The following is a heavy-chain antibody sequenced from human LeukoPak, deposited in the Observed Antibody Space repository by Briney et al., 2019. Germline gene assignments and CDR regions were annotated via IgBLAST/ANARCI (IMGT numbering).Heavy chain of an antibody. CDR1: GGTFSSYA. J-gene: IGHJ5*02. CDR3: ARNVGRHIFVGTGIPCRFRP. CDR2: IIPILGIA. V-gene: IGHV1-69*04. D-gene: IGHD2-21*02. Sequence: ASVKVSCKASGGTFSSYAISWVRQVPGQGLEWMGRIIPILGIANYAQKFQGRVTITADKSTSTAYMELSSLRSEDTAVYYCARNVGRHIFVGTGIPCRFRPWGQGT.